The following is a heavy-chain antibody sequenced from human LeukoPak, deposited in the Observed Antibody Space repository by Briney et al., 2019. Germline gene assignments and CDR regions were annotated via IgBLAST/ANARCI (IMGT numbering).Heavy chain of an antibody. Sequence: SETLSLTCTVSGGSISSYYWSWIRQPAGKGLEWIGRIYTSGSTNCNPSLKSRVTMSVDTSKNQFSLKLSSVTAADTAVYYCARDAGAYYYDSSVWLDPWGQGTLVTVSS. D-gene: IGHD3-22*01. V-gene: IGHV4-4*07. CDR2: IYTSGST. CDR3: ARDAGAYYYDSSVWLDP. CDR1: GGSISSYY. J-gene: IGHJ5*02.